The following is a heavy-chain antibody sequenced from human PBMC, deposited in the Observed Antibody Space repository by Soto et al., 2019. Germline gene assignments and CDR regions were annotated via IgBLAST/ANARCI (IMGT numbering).Heavy chain of an antibody. D-gene: IGHD3-3*01. V-gene: IGHV3-23*01. CDR3: AKGLMEYFYFWSGYYQQYYYYGMDV. Sequence: HPGGSLRLSCAASGFTFSSYAMSWVRQAPGKGLEWDSAISGSGGSTYYADTVKDRFTISRDNSKNTLYLQMYSLRAEDTAVYYCAKGLMEYFYFWSGYYQQYYYYGMDVWGRGTTDTVSS. J-gene: IGHJ6*02. CDR1: GFTFSSYA. CDR2: ISGSGGST.